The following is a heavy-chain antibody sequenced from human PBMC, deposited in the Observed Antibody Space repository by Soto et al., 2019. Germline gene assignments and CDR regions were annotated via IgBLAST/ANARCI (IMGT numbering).Heavy chain of an antibody. V-gene: IGHV3-21*01. Sequence: EVQLVESGGGLVKPGGSLRLSCVASGFTFSGYSINWVRQAPGKGLEWVSYISGPSIYIYYADSVKGRFTISRDNAKSAVYLQMNILRAEETAVDYCARGFRNGFNVWGQGTTVSVSS. CDR3: ARGFRNGFNV. D-gene: IGHD2-8*01. CDR1: GFTFSGYS. J-gene: IGHJ6*02. CDR2: ISGPSIYI.